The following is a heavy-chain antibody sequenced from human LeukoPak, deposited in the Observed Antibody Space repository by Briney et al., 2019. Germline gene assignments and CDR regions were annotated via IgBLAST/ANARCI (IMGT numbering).Heavy chain of an antibody. Sequence: PGGSLRLSCAASGFTFSSYSMNWVRQAPGKGLEWVSSISSSSSYVYYADPVKGRFTISRDNAKNSLYLQMNSLRAEDTAVYYCARDSVPGSYYLDYWGQGTLVTVSS. V-gene: IGHV3-21*01. CDR2: ISSSSSYV. J-gene: IGHJ4*02. CDR1: GFTFSSYS. D-gene: IGHD3-10*01. CDR3: ARDSVPGSYYLDY.